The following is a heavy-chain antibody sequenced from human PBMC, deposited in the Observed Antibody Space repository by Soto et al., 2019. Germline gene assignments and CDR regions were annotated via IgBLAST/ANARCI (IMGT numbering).Heavy chain of an antibody. J-gene: IGHJ5*02. V-gene: IGHV3-30*03. CDR1: GFTFSSYG. Sequence: GGSLRLSCAASGFTFSSYGMHWVRQAPGKGLEWVAVISYDGSNKYYADSVKGRFTISRDNSENTLYLQMNSLRAEDTAVYYCARVPYCSSSGCYSWFDPWGQGT. CDR3: ARVPYCSSSGCYSWFDP. CDR2: ISYDGSNK. D-gene: IGHD2-2*01.